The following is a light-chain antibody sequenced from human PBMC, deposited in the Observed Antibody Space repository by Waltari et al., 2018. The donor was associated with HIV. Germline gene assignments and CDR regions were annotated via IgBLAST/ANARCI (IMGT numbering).Light chain of an antibody. CDR3: QQSQAIPAT. CDR1: QNINRY. J-gene: IGKJ2*01. CDR2: GSS. Sequence: EIQMTQSPSSLSASVGDRVTITCRANQNINRYLNWYRQKPGKAPTLLIFGSSTLQSGVPSRFSASGSGIDFILTITGVQHEDFATYFCQQSQAIPATFGQGTK. V-gene: IGKV1-39*01.